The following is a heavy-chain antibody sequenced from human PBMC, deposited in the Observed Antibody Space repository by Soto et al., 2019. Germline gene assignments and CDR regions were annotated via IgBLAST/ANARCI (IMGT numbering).Heavy chain of an antibody. CDR3: ARAQYLADDAFDI. Sequence: GGSLRLSCAASGFISRSYWMHWVRQVPGKGLMWVSRINGDGRSTSYADSVKGRFTISRDNAKNTLYLQMNSLRADDTAVYYCARAQYLADDAFDIWGQGAMVTVSS. CDR1: GFISRSYW. J-gene: IGHJ3*02. CDR2: INGDGRST. V-gene: IGHV3-74*01. D-gene: IGHD2-2*01.